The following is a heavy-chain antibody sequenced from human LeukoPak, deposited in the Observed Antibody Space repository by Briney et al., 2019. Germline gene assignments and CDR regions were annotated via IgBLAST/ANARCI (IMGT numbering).Heavy chain of an antibody. Sequence: KTSETLSLTCTVSGGSISSYYWSWIRQPPGKGLEWIGYIYYSGSTNYNPSLKSRVTISVDTSKNQFSLKLSSVTAADTAVYYCARVTYYYDSSGYYPTLFDYWGQGTLVTVSS. J-gene: IGHJ4*02. CDR2: IYYSGST. CDR3: ARVTYYYDSSGYYPTLFDY. D-gene: IGHD3-22*01. V-gene: IGHV4-59*01. CDR1: GGSISSYY.